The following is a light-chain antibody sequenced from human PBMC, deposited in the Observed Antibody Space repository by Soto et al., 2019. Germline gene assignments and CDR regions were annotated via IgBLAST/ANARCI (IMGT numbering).Light chain of an antibody. CDR1: QSVSSK. CDR3: QQYNDWPRT. CDR2: AAS. Sequence: ETVMTQSPATLSVSPGESATLSCRASQSVSSKLAWYQQKPGQAPRLLIYAASTRAAGIPATFSGSGSGTEFTLTISSLQSEDFAVYYCQQYNDWPRTFGQGTKV. J-gene: IGKJ1*01. V-gene: IGKV3-15*01.